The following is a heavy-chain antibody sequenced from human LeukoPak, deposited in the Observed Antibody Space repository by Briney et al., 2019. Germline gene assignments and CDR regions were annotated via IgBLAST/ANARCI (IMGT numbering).Heavy chain of an antibody. CDR1: GFTFSSYS. CDR2: ISSSSSYM. J-gene: IGHJ4*02. Sequence: PGGSLRLSCAASGFTFSSYSMNWVRQAPGKGLEWVSSISSSSSYMYYADPVKGRFTISRDNAKNSLYLQMNSLRAEDTAVYYCARTMGISSGFRYFDYWGQGTLVTVSS. D-gene: IGHD6-19*01. CDR3: ARTMGISSGFRYFDY. V-gene: IGHV3-21*01.